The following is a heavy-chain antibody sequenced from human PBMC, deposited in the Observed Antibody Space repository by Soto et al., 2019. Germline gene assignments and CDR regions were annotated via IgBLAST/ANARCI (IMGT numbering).Heavy chain of an antibody. CDR1: GDTFNNHW. J-gene: IGHJ4*02. Sequence: EVQLVESGGGVVQPGGSLRLSCSASGDTFNNHWIHWVRQAPGKGLVWGSRIKGDASSTNYADSVEGRFSISRDTAKNTVYLQMSSLRVEDTAVYYCARGGLGTYLLDSWGQGILVTVSS. V-gene: IGHV3-74*01. CDR2: IKGDASST. CDR3: ARGGLGTYLLDS. D-gene: IGHD3-10*01.